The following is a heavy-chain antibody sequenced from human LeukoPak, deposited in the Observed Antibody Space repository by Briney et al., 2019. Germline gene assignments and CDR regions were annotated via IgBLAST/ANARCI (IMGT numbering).Heavy chain of an antibody. Sequence: GGSLRLSCAASGFTFSSYNMNWVRQAPGKGLEWVSYISSGGTIIYYADSVKGRFTISRDNARNSLYLQMNSLRPEDTAVYYCARDRFQPEDAFDIWGQGTMVTVSS. D-gene: IGHD1-14*01. V-gene: IGHV3-48*04. CDR3: ARDRFQPEDAFDI. CDR1: GFTFSSYN. J-gene: IGHJ3*02. CDR2: ISSGGTII.